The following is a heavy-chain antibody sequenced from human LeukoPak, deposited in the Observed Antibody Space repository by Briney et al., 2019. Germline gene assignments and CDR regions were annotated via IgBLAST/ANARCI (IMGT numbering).Heavy chain of an antibody. V-gene: IGHV1-46*01. CDR2: INPSGGSA. J-gene: IGHJ4*02. CDR1: GYTFTTYY. Sequence: ASVKVSCKASGYTFTTYYMHWVRQAPGQGLEWMGVINPSGGSASYAQRFQGRVTMTRDTSTSTIYMELSSLRSEDTALYYCARGDIDYWGQGTLVTVSS. D-gene: IGHD2-15*01. CDR3: ARGDIDY.